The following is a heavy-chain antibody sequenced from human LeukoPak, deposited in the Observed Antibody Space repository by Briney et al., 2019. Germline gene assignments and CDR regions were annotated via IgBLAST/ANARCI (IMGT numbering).Heavy chain of an antibody. CDR1: GFTFSSYA. J-gene: IGHJ4*02. V-gene: IGHV3-23*01. CDR3: ARRPQTLDSSGYYTPLEFDY. D-gene: IGHD3-22*01. Sequence: PGGSLRLSCAASGFTFSSYAMSWVRQAPGKGLEWVSAISGSGGSTYYADSVKGRFTISRDNSKNTLYLQMNSLRAEDTAVYYCARRPQTLDSSGYYTPLEFDYWGQGTLVTVSS. CDR2: ISGSGGST.